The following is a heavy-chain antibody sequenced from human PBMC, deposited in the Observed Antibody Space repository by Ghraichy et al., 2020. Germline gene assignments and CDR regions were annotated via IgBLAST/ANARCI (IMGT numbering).Heavy chain of an antibody. CDR1: GGSISSYY. J-gene: IGHJ6*03. V-gene: IGHV4-59*01. Sequence: SETLSLTCTVSGGSISSYYWSWIRQPPGKGLEWIGYIYYSGSTNYNPSLKSRVTISVDTSKNQFSLKLSSVTAADTAVYYCARASIRYYYGSGSYYYYMDVWGKGTTVTVSS. CDR3: ARASIRYYYGSGSYYYYMDV. D-gene: IGHD3-10*01. CDR2: IYYSGST.